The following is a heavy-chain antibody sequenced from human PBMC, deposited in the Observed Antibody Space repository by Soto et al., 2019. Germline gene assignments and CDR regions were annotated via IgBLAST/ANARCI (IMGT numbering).Heavy chain of an antibody. J-gene: IGHJ6*04. Sequence: PGWSLRLSCAASGFTFSSYSMNLVRQAPGKGLEWVSSISSSSSYIYYADSVKGRFTISRDNAKNSLYLQMNSLRAEDTAVYYCARISMRQRYCSGGSCRSGYGMEVWGEGTKVTVSS. CDR1: GFTFSSYS. CDR3: ARISMRQRYCSGGSCRSGYGMEV. V-gene: IGHV3-21*01. CDR2: ISSSSSYI. D-gene: IGHD2-15*01.